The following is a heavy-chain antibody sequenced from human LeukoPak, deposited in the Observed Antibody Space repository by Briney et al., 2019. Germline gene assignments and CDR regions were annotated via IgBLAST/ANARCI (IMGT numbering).Heavy chain of an antibody. V-gene: IGHV1-69*13. Sequence: SVKVSCKASGGTFSSYAISWVRQAPGQGLEWMGGIIPIFGTANYAQKFQGRVTITADESTSTAYMELSSLRSEDTAVYYCASGPFIGSGSYYVSDIWGQGTMVTVSS. CDR3: ASGPFIGSGSYYVSDI. D-gene: IGHD1-26*01. J-gene: IGHJ3*02. CDR2: IIPIFGTA. CDR1: GGTFSSYA.